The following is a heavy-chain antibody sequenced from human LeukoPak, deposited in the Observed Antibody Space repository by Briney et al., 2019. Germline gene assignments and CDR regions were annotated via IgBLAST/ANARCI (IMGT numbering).Heavy chain of an antibody. Sequence: GGSLRLSCAASGFTLSSYSMTWVRQAPGKGLEWLSYISRSSSTIYYADSVKGRFTISRDNSKNTLSLQMNSLRAEDTAVYYCARDGYSSGLYEYYFDYWGPGTLVTVSS. CDR3: ARDGYSSGLYEYYFDY. J-gene: IGHJ4*02. CDR2: ISRSSSTI. D-gene: IGHD3-22*01. CDR1: GFTLSSYS. V-gene: IGHV3-48*01.